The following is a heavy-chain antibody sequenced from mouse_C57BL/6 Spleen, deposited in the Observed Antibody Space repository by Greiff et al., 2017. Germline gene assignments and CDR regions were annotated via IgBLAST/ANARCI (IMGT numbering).Heavy chain of an antibody. CDR1: GYTFTDYE. Sequence: VQLQQSGAELVRPGASVTLSCKASGYTFTDYEMHWVKQTPVHGLEWIGAIDPETGGTAYNQKFKGKAILTADKSSSTAYMELRSLTSEDSAVYYCTRIYGSSLWAMDYWGQGTSVTVSS. D-gene: IGHD1-1*01. CDR2: IDPETGGT. J-gene: IGHJ4*01. CDR3: TRIYGSSLWAMDY. V-gene: IGHV1-15*01.